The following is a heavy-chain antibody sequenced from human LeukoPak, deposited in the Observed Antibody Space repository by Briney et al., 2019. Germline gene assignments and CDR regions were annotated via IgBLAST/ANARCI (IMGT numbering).Heavy chain of an antibody. CDR2: IYHSGST. V-gene: IGHV4-4*02. D-gene: IGHD3-10*01. CDR1: GGSISSSNW. J-gene: IGHJ5*02. CDR3: ASSGGSGSYSLLFDP. Sequence: SGTLSLTCAVSGGSISSSNWWSWVRQPPGKGLEWIGEIYHSGSTNYNPSLKSRVTISVDKSKNQFSLKLSSVTAADTAVYYCASSGGSGSYSLLFDPWGQGTLVTVSS.